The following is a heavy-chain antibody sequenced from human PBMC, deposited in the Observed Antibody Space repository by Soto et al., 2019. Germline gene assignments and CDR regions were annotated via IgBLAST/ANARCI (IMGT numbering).Heavy chain of an antibody. D-gene: IGHD6-19*01. V-gene: IGHV3-30-3*01. CDR3: ARDSSSRCAYY. CDR2: ISYDGSNK. J-gene: IGHJ4*02. Sequence: QVQLVESGGGVVQPGRSLRLSCAASGFTFSSYAMHWVRQAPGKGLEWVAVISYDGSNKYYADSVKGRFTISRDNSKNTLYLQMNSLRAEDTAVYYCARDSSSRCAYYWGQGTLVTVSS. CDR1: GFTFSSYA.